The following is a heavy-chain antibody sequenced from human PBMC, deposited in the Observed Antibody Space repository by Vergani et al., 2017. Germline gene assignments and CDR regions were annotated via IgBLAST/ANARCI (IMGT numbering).Heavy chain of an antibody. D-gene: IGHD4-17*01. CDR1: GGTFSSYT. CDR2: IIPILGIA. CDR3: ARDKGDYVADLFDY. Sequence: QVQLVQSGAEVKKPGSSVKVSCKASGGTFSSYTISGVRQAPGQGLEWMGRIIPILGIANYAQKFQGRVTITAEKSTSTAYMVLSSLRSEDTAVYYCARDKGDYVADLFDYWGQGTLVTVSS. V-gene: IGHV1-69*08. J-gene: IGHJ4*02.